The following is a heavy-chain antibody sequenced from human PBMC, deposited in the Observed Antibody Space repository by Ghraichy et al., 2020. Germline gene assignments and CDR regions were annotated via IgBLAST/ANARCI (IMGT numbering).Heavy chain of an antibody. J-gene: IGHJ6*02. CDR2: IYTSGST. D-gene: IGHD3-10*01. Sequence: SETLSLTCTVSGGSISSYYWSWIRQPAGKGLEWIGRIYTSGSTNYNPSLKSRVTMSVDTSKNQFSLRLSSVTAADTAVYYYARGTSGGGYYYGMDVWGQGTTVTVSS. CDR3: ARGTSGGGYYYGMDV. CDR1: GGSISSYY. V-gene: IGHV4-4*07.